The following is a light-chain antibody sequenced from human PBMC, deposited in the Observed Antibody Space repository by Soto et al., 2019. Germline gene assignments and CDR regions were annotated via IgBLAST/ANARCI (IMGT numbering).Light chain of an antibody. CDR2: STN. J-gene: IGLJ2*01. CDR3: VLYMGSGTVVV. Sequence: QAVVTQEPSFSVSPGGTVTLTCGLSSGSVSTSYYPSWYQQTPGQAPRTLIYSTNTRSSGVPDRFSGSILGNKATLTITGAQADDESDYYCVLYMGSGTVVVFGGGTQLTVL. V-gene: IGLV8-61*01. CDR1: SGSVSTSYY.